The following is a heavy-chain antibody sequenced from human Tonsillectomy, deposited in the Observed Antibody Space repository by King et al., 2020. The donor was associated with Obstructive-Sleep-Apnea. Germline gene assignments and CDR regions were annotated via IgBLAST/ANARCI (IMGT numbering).Heavy chain of an antibody. CDR1: GYSFTNYW. CDR3: ARLVGGRAVAGTAYYFDY. V-gene: IGHV5-51*01. D-gene: IGHD6-19*01. CDR2: IFPGDSDT. J-gene: IGHJ4*02. Sequence: QLVQSGAEVKKPGESLKISCKGSGYSFTNYWIGWVRQMPGKGLEWMGIIFPGDSDTRYSPSFQGQVTISADKSLSTAYVQWRSLKASDTAMYYCARLVGGRAVAGTAYYFDYWGKGTLVTVSS.